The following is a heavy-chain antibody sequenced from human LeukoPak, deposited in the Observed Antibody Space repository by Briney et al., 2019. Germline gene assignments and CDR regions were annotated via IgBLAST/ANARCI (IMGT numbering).Heavy chain of an antibody. CDR3: AGMRITTPTVRTLDY. Sequence: SETLSLTCTVSGXSMSTYYWTWIRQPPGKGLEWIGFIYYTGSTNYNPSPKSRVTISVDTSKNQFSLKLSSVTAADTAVYYCAGMRITTPTVRTLDYWGQGTLVTVSS. CDR2: IYYTGST. CDR1: GXSMSTYY. D-gene: IGHD1-14*01. V-gene: IGHV4-59*01. J-gene: IGHJ4*02.